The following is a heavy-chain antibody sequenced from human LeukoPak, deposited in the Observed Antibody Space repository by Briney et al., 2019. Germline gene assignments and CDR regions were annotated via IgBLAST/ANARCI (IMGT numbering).Heavy chain of an antibody. CDR1: GFTFSGSA. V-gene: IGHV3-73*01. D-gene: IGHD3-22*01. J-gene: IGHJ4*02. CDR3: TRHSYYDSSGLEDY. Sequence: GGSLRLSCAASGFTFSGSAMHWVRQASGKGREWVGRIRSKANSYATAYAASVRGRSTITRDDSKDTAYLRMNSLKTEDTAVYYCTRHSYYDSSGLEDYWGQGTLVTVSS. CDR2: IRSKANSYAT.